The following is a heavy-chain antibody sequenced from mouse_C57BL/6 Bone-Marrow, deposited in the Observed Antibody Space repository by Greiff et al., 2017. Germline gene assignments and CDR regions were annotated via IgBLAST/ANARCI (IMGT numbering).Heavy chain of an antibody. J-gene: IGHJ2*01. CDR2: IYPGDGDT. V-gene: IGHV1-82*01. D-gene: IGHD1-1*01. Sequence: VQLQQSGPELVKPGASVKISCKASGYAFSSSWMNWVKQRPGKGLKWIGRIYPGDGDTNYNGKFKGKATLTADKSSSTAYMQLSSLTSEDSAVYFCARFPYYYGSDYFDYWGQGTTLTVSS. CDR3: ARFPYYYGSDYFDY. CDR1: GYAFSSSW.